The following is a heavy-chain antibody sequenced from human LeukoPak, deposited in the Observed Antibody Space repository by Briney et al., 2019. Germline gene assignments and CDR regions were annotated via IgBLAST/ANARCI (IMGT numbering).Heavy chain of an antibody. CDR2: ISGSGGST. CDR1: GFTFNIYA. V-gene: IGHV3-23*01. CDR3: AKASRTYPTGDAFDI. Sequence: GGSLRLSCAASGFTFNIYAMSWVRQAPGKGLEWVSAISGSGGSTYYADSVKGRFTISRDNSKNTLYLQMNSLRAEDTAVYYCAKASRTYPTGDAFDIWGQGTMVTVSS. D-gene: IGHD1-7*01. J-gene: IGHJ3*02.